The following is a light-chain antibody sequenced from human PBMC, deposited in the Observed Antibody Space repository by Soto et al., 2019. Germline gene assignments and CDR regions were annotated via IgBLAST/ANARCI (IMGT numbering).Light chain of an antibody. CDR1: QSVSSSY. Sequence: EIVLTQSPGTLSLSPGERATLSCRASQSVSSSYLAWYQQKPGQAPRLLIYGASSRATGIPDRFSGSGSGTDLTLTISRLEPEDFAVYYCQQYGSSPPAFTFGPGTKVDIK. CDR2: GAS. V-gene: IGKV3-20*01. J-gene: IGKJ3*01. CDR3: QQYGSSPPAFT.